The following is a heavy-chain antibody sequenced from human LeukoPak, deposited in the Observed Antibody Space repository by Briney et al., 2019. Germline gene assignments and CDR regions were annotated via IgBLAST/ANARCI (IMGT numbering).Heavy chain of an antibody. D-gene: IGHD2/OR15-2a*01. CDR3: ARDSSTWYSDYYYYMDV. V-gene: IGHV1-2*02. Sequence: ASVKVSCKASGYTFTIYAMNWVRQVPGQGLEWMGWFNPKSGDTNYPQKFQGRVTMTGDTSTSTAYMELSSLRSDDTARYFCARDSSTWYSDYYYYMDVWGKGTTVTVSS. CDR1: GYTFTIYA. CDR2: FNPKSGDT. J-gene: IGHJ6*03.